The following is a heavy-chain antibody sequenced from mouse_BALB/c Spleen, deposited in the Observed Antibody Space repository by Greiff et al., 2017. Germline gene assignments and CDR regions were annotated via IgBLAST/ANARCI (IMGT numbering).Heavy chain of an antibody. J-gene: IGHJ3*01. D-gene: IGHD2-2*01. CDR1: GFTFSDYY. CDR2: ISDGGSYT. CDR3: ARDSYGYDVAY. Sequence: EVQRVESGGGLVKPGGSLKLSCAASGFTFSDYYMYWVRQTPEKRLEWVATISDGGSYTYYPDSVKGRFTISRDNAKNNLYLQMSSLKSEDTAMYYCARDSYGYDVAYWGQGTLVTVSA. V-gene: IGHV5-4*02.